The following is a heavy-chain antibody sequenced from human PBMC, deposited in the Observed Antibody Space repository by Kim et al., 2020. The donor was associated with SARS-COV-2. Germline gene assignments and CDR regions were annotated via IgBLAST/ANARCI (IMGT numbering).Heavy chain of an antibody. Sequence: PTLKGRVTKSVDTSKNQFSLKLSSVAAADTAVYYGARGLADSSGYPHLDYWGQGTLVTVSS. D-gene: IGHD3-22*01. CDR3: ARGLADSSGYPHLDY. J-gene: IGHJ4*02. V-gene: IGHV4-34*01.